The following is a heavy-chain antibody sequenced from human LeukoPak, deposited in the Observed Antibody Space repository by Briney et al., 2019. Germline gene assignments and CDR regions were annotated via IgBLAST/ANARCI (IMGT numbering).Heavy chain of an antibody. D-gene: IGHD2-2*01. CDR1: GDSVSSNSAA. CDR2: TYYRSKWYN. V-gene: IGHV6-1*01. Sequence: SQTLSLTCAISGDSVSSNSAARNWIRQSPSRGLEWLGRTYYRSKWYNDYAVSVKSRITINPDTSKNQFSLQLNSVTPEDTAVYYCARVEVYCSSTGCYEMPHDAFDIWGQGTMVTVSS. J-gene: IGHJ3*02. CDR3: ARVEVYCSSTGCYEMPHDAFDI.